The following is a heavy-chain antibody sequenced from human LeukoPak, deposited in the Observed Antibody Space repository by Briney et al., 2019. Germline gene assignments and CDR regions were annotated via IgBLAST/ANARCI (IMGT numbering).Heavy chain of an antibody. CDR2: MNPNSGNT. CDR3: AAGLQPTFSAAHYYYMDV. Sequence: GASVKVSCKASGYTFTSYDINWVRQATGQGLEWMGWMNPNSGNTGYAQKFQGRVTLTRNTSISTAYMELSSLRSEDTAVYYCAAGLQPTFSAAHYYYMDVWGKGTTVTVSS. CDR1: GYTFTSYD. D-gene: IGHD6-25*01. V-gene: IGHV1-8*01. J-gene: IGHJ6*03.